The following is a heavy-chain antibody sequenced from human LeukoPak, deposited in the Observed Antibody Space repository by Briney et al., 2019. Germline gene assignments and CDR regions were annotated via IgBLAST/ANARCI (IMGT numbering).Heavy chain of an antibody. CDR2: ISGSGGST. CDR1: GFTFSGYV. V-gene: IGHV3-23*01. D-gene: IGHD6-13*01. CDR3: AKVDSSSWYLGYFDY. J-gene: IGHJ4*02. Sequence: GGSLRLSCAASGFTFSGYVMTWVRQPPGKGLQWVADISGSGGSTYYADSVKGRFSISRDNSKNTLYLQMNSLRAEDTAVYYCAKVDSSSWYLGYFDYWGQGTLVTVSS.